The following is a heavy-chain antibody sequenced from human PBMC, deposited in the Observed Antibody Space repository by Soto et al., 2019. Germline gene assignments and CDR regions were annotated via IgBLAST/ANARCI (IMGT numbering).Heavy chain of an antibody. D-gene: IGHD3-10*01. J-gene: IGHJ6*02. CDR1: GGSISSGGYS. V-gene: IGHV4-30-2*01. CDR2: IYHSGST. CDR3: ARDRGITMVRGVPYDYGMDV. Sequence: QLQLQESGSGLVKPSQTLSLTCAVSGGSISSGGYSWSWIRQPPGTGLEWIGYIYHSGSTYYNPSLKSRVTVSVDRSKSQVAMKLSSGTGADTAVCYCARDRGITMVRGVPYDYGMDVWGQGATVTVS.